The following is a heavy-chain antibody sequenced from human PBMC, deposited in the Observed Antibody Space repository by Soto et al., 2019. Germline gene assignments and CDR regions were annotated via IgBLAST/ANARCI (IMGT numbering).Heavy chain of an antibody. J-gene: IGHJ4*02. V-gene: IGHV3-23*01. Sequence: EVQLLESGGGLVQPGGSLRLSCAASGFTFSSYAMRWVRQAPGKGLEWVSAISGSGGSTYYADSVKGRFTISRDNSKNTLYLQMNSLRAEDTAVYYCAKAPFLYGSGSYSVYEKYYFDYWGQGTLVTVSS. D-gene: IGHD3-10*01. CDR3: AKAPFLYGSGSYSVYEKYYFDY. CDR1: GFTFSSYA. CDR2: ISGSGGST.